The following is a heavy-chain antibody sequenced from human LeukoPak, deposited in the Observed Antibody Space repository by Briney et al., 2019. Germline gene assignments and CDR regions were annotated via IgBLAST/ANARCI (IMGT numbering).Heavy chain of an antibody. V-gene: IGHV1-69*06. D-gene: IGHD4-17*01. CDR1: GGTFSSYA. Sequence: SVKVSCKASGGTFSSYAISWVRQAPGQGLEWMGGIIPIFGTANYAQKFQGRVTITADKSTSTAYMELSSLRSEDTAVYYCARGGSDYALKYYFDYWGQGTLVTVSS. CDR2: IIPIFGTA. CDR3: ARGGSDYALKYYFDY. J-gene: IGHJ4*02.